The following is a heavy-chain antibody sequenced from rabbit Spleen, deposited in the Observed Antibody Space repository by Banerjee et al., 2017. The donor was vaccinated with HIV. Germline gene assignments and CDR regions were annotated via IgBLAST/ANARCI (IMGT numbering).Heavy chain of an antibody. J-gene: IGHJ4*01. Sequence: QEQLVESGGGLVQPGGSLKLSCKASGFDFSRSDWICWVRQAPGKGLEWIACIDIGSSGSSYYASWAKGRFTISKTSSTTVTLQMPSLTAANTATYFCARDRPGSDNFDLWGPGTLVTVS. V-gene: IGHV1S45*01. D-gene: IGHD3-1*01. CDR2: IDIGSSGSS. CDR1: GFDFSRSDW. CDR3: ARDRPGSDNFDL.